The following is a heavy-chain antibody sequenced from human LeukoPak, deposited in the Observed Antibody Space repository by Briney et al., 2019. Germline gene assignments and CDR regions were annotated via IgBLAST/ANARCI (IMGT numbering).Heavy chain of an antibody. J-gene: IGHJ4*02. CDR3: ARDRVLLWFGESYYFDY. CDR2: INTNTGNP. V-gene: IGHV7-4-1*02. Sequence: GASVKVSCEASGYTFNSYAMNWVRQAPGQGLEWMGWINTNTGNPTYAQGFTGRFVFSLDTSVSTAYLQISSLKAEDTAVYYCARDRVLLWFGESYYFDYWGQGTLVTVSS. CDR1: GYTFNSYA. D-gene: IGHD3-10*01.